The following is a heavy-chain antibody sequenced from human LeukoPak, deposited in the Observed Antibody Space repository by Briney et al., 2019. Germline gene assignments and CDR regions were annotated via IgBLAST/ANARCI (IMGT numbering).Heavy chain of an antibody. CDR3: ARDGDYGTGSYYRGCIDS. V-gene: IGHV3-7*05. J-gene: IGHJ4*02. CDR1: GFTFSNYW. D-gene: IGHD3-10*01. Sequence: GGSLRLSCAASGFTFSNYWMNWVRQAPGKGLEWVAHIKEDGTEKYYVDSVKGRFTISRDNAKNSMNLQMNSLRVEDTAVYYCARDGDYGTGSYYRGCIDSWGQGTPVTVSP. CDR2: IKEDGTEK.